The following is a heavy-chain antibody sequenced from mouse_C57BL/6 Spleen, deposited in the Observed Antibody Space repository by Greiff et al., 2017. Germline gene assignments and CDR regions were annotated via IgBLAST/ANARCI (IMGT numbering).Heavy chain of an antibody. Sequence: QVQLQQPGAELVKPGASVKLSCKASGYTFTSYWMHWVKQRPGQGLEWIGMIHPNSGSTNYNEKFKSKATLTVDKSSSTAYMQLSSLTSEDSAVYYCARRGTVVATEFDYWGEGTTLAVCS. V-gene: IGHV1-64*01. CDR1: GYTFTSYW. J-gene: IGHJ2*01. CDR3: ARRGTVVATEFDY. D-gene: IGHD1-1*01. CDR2: IHPNSGST.